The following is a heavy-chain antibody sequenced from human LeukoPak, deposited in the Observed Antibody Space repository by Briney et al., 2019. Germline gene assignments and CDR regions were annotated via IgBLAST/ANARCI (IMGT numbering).Heavy chain of an antibody. V-gene: IGHV3-53*01. Sequence: GGSLRLSCAASGFTVSSNYTSWVRQAPGKGLEWVSVIYSGGSTYYADSVKGRFTISRDNSKNTLYLQMNSLRAEDTAAYYCARDKAAAGYYFDYWGQGTLVTVSS. CDR2: IYSGGST. CDR3: ARDKAAAGYYFDY. J-gene: IGHJ4*02. D-gene: IGHD6-13*01. CDR1: GFTVSSNY.